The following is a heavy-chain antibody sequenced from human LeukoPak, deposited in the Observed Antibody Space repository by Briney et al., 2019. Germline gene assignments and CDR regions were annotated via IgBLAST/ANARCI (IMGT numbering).Heavy chain of an antibody. J-gene: IGHJ3*02. V-gene: IGHV3-30-3*01. CDR1: GFTFSSHA. CDR3: ARDNPYGSGSRYAFDI. D-gene: IGHD3-10*01. Sequence: GGSLRLSCAASGFTFSSHAMHWVRQAPGKGLEWVAVISDDGSNTYYADSVKGRFTISRDNSKNTLYLQMNSLRTEDTAVYYCARDNPYGSGSRYAFDIWGQGTMVTVSS. CDR2: ISDDGSNT.